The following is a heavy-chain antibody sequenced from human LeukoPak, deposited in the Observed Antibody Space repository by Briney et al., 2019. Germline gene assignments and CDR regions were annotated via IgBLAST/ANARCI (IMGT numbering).Heavy chain of an antibody. CDR2: IYHSGST. CDR1: GGSISSSNW. J-gene: IGHJ4*02. V-gene: IGHV4-4*02. CDR3: ASDAQFSFDY. Sequence: SGTLSLTCAVSGGSISSSNWWSWVRQPPGKGLEGIGEIYHSGSTNYKPSLKRRLTISVHKSKNQFCLKLSSVTAADTAVHYCASDAQFSFDYWGQGTLVTVSS.